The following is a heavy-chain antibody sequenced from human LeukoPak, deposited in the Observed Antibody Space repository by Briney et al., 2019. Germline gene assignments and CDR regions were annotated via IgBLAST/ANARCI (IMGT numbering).Heavy chain of an antibody. V-gene: IGHV4-59*08. CDR2: IYYSGST. D-gene: IGHD6-19*01. J-gene: IGHJ4*02. Sequence: PSETLSLTCTVSGGSISSYYWSWIRQPPGKGLEWIGYIYYSGSTNYNPSLKSRVTISVGTSKNQFSLKLSSVTAADTAVYYCASSSIASGWNYFDYWGQGTLVTVSS. CDR1: GGSISSYY. CDR3: ASSSIASGWNYFDY.